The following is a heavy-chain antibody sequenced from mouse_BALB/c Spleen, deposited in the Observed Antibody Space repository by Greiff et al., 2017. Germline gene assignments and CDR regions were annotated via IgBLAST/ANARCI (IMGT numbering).Heavy chain of an antibody. J-gene: IGHJ2*01. V-gene: IGHV2-9*02. CDR3: ARLRGSTMIFDY. Sequence: VKVVESGPGLVAPSQSLSITCTVSGFSLTSYGVHWVRQPPGKGLEWLGVIWAGGSTNYNSALMSRLSISKDNSKSQVFLKMNSLQTDDTAMYYCARLRGSTMIFDYWGQGTTLTVSS. CDR2: IWAGGST. D-gene: IGHD2-4*01. CDR1: GFSLTSYG.